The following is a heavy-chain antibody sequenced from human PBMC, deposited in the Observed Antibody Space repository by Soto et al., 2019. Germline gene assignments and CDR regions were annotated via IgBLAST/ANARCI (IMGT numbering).Heavy chain of an antibody. CDR3: ARDRRTYYDFWSGYYKYYYYMDV. V-gene: IGHV3-11*01. J-gene: IGHJ6*03. CDR1: GFTFSDYY. D-gene: IGHD3-3*01. CDR2: ISSSGSTI. Sequence: QVQLVESGGGLVKPGGSLRLSCAASGFTFSDYYMSWIRQAPGKGLEWVSYISSSGSTIYYADSVKGRFTISRDNAKNSLHLQMNSLRAEDTAVHYCARDRRTYYDFWSGYYKYYYYMDVWGKGTTVTVSS.